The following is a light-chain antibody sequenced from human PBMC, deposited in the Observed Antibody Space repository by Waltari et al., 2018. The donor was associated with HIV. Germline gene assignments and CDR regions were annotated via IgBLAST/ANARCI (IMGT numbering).Light chain of an antibody. V-gene: IGLV1-40*01. CDR1: RSTTGAGFE. CDR2: GYI. Sequence: QSVLRQPPSVSGSPGQRVPISGTGCRSTTGAGFEEHWYQQLPGAAPKLLIFGYINRPSGVPDRFSGSKSGTSASLAISGLQAEDEADYYCQSYDSTLSAWVFGGGTKLTVL. J-gene: IGLJ3*02. CDR3: QSYDSTLSAWV.